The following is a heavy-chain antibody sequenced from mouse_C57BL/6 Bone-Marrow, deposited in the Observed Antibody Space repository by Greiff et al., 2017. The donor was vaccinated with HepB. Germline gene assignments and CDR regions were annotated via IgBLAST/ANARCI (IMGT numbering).Heavy chain of an antibody. D-gene: IGHD2-3*01. J-gene: IGHJ1*03. CDR1: GYTFTDYY. V-gene: IGHV1-26*01. Sequence: EVQLQQSGPELVKPGASVKISCKASGYTFTDYYMNWVKQSHGKSLEWIGDINPNNGGTSYNQKFKGKATLTVDKSSSTAYMELRSLTSEDSAVYYCARPIYDGYYYWYFDVWGTGTTVTVSS. CDR2: INPNNGGT. CDR3: ARPIYDGYYYWYFDV.